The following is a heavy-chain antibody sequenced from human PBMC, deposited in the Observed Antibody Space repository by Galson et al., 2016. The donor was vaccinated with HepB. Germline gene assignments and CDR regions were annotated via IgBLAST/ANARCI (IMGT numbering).Heavy chain of an antibody. Sequence: SLRLSCAASGFTVSRDYISWVRQAPGKGLEWVSVFYSGGNTYYADSVKGRFTISRDSSKNTVYLQMNSLRAEDTAVYYCARGPVAPYFDYWGQGTLVTVSS. D-gene: IGHD4-23*01. V-gene: IGHV3-53*01. CDR1: GFTVSRDY. CDR2: FYSGGNT. J-gene: IGHJ4*02. CDR3: ARGPVAPYFDY.